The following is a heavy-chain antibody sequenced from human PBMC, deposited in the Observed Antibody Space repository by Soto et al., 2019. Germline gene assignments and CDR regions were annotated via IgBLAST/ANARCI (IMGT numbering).Heavy chain of an antibody. CDR1: GGTDSSYW. J-gene: IGHJ5*02. V-gene: IGHV4-34*01. CDR2: INHSGST. D-gene: IGHD3-3*01. CDR3: ARGRFWSGYYMGWWFDP. Sequence: TCEGCGGTDSSYWWRWIRQPPGKGLEWIGEINHSGSTNYNPSLKSRVTISVDTSKNQFSLKLSSVTAADTAVYYCARGRFWSGYYMGWWFDPWGQGTLVT.